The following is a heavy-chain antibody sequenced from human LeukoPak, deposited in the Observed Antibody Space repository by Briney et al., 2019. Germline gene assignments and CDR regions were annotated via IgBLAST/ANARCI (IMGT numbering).Heavy chain of an antibody. CDR3: ARGITMVRGVPLYYFDY. J-gene: IGHJ4*02. CDR2: MNPNSGNT. Sequence: ASVKVSCKASGYTFTSYDINWVRQATGQGLEWMGWMNPNSGNTGYAQKFQGRVTITRNTSISTAYMELSSLRSEDTAVYYCARGITMVRGVPLYYFDYWGQGTLVTVSS. CDR1: GYTFTSYD. D-gene: IGHD3-10*01. V-gene: IGHV1-8*03.